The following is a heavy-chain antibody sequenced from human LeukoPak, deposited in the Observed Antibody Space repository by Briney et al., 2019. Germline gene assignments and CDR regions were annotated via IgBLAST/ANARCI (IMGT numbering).Heavy chain of an antibody. CDR2: ISAYNGNT. CDR3: ASNNYYYGSGSYLSY. V-gene: IGHV1-18*01. CDR1: GYTFTSYG. J-gene: IGHJ4*02. Sequence: ASVKVSCKASGYTFTSYGISWVRQAPGQGLEWMGWISAYNGNTNYAQKLQGRVTMTTDTSTSTAYMELRSLRSDDTAVYYCASNNYYYGSGSYLSYWDQGTLVTVSS. D-gene: IGHD3-10*01.